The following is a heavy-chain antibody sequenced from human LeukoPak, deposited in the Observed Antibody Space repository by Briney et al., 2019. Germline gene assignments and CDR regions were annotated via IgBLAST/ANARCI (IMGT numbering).Heavy chain of an antibody. Sequence: PGGSLRLSCAHSGFTFRDTWMRWVPPAPGEGPWWVGRIKSLTDGGTADHAASVKGRFTISREDSKNTLYLQMNSMKTEDTAVYYCTRYGPTNYFDYWGRGNLVTVSS. J-gene: IGHJ4*02. CDR3: TRYGPTNYFDY. D-gene: IGHD3-10*01. CDR1: GFTFRDTW. CDR2: IKSLTDGGTA. V-gene: IGHV3-15*05.